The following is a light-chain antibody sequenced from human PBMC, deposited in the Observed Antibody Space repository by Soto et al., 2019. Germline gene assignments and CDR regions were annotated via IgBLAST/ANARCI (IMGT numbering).Light chain of an antibody. CDR1: SSDVGGYNY. V-gene: IGLV2-14*01. Sequence: QSALTQPASVSGSPGQSITISCTGTSSDVGGYNYVSWYQQHPGKAPKLMIYDVSNRPSGVSNRFSGSKSGNTASLTISGLQAEDEADYYCSSFGGSNNVFGTGTKLTVL. CDR2: DVS. CDR3: SSFGGSNNV. J-gene: IGLJ1*01.